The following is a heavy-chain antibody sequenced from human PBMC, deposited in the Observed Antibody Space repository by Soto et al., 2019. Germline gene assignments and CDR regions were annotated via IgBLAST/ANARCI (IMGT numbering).Heavy chain of an antibody. D-gene: IGHD2-2*01. CDR3: ARLPAR. J-gene: IGHJ4*02. Sequence: SETLSLTCAVSGGSISSGGYSWSWIRQPPGKGLEWIGYIYHSGNTYYNPSLKSRVTISVDRSKNQFSLKLSSVTAADSAVYYCARLPARWGQGTLVIGSS. V-gene: IGHV4-30-2*01. CDR2: IYHSGNT. CDR1: GGSISSGGYS.